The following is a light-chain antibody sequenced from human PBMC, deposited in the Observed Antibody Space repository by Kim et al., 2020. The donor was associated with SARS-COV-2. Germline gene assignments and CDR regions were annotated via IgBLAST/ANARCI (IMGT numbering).Light chain of an antibody. Sequence: LALGQTARITCAGDNIGSKNVHWYQQKPGQAPVVVIYRDNDRPSGIPERFSGSNSGNTATLTISRAQAGDEADYYCQVWDGTTYVFGTGTKVTVL. CDR2: RDN. CDR3: QVWDGTTYV. CDR1: NIGSKN. V-gene: IGLV3-9*01. J-gene: IGLJ1*01.